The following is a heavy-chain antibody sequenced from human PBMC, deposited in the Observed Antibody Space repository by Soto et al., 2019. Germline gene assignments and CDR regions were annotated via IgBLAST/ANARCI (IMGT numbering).Heavy chain of an antibody. CDR2: IKQDGSEK. CDR3: ARASGYGDYGSNWFDP. J-gene: IGHJ5*02. D-gene: IGHD4-17*01. V-gene: IGHV3-7*03. CDR1: GLSFSNYW. Sequence: GGSLRLSCAASGLSFSNYWMDWVRQAPGKGLEWVANIKQDGSEKNYVDSVRGRFTISRDNAKNSLYLQMTSLRAEDTAVYFCARASGYGDYGSNWFDPWGQGILVTVSS.